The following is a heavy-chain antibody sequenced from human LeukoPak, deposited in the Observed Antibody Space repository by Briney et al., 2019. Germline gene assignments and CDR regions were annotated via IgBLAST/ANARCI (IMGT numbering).Heavy chain of an antibody. CDR3: ARDRGAAAGN. CDR1: GFTFSSYS. CDR2: IYRGGST. Sequence: PGGSLRLSCAASGFTFSSYSMNWVRQAPGKGLEWVSVIYRGGSTYYADSVKGRFTMSRDNSKNTVYLQMDSLRAEDTAVYYCARDRGAAAGNWGQGTLVTVSS. D-gene: IGHD6-13*01. V-gene: IGHV3-53*01. J-gene: IGHJ4*02.